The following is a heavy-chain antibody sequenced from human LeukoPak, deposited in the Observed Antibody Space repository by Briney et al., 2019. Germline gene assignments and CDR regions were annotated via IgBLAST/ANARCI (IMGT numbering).Heavy chain of an antibody. CDR2: ISAYNGNT. Sequence: GASVKVSCKASGYTFISYGLSWVRQAPGQGLEWKGWISAYNGNTNYAQKLQGRVTMTTDTSTSTAYMELRSLRSDDTAVYYCARVRAVRGVTYNWFDPWGQGTLVTVSS. D-gene: IGHD3-10*01. V-gene: IGHV1-18*01. J-gene: IGHJ5*02. CDR1: GYTFISYG. CDR3: ARVRAVRGVTYNWFDP.